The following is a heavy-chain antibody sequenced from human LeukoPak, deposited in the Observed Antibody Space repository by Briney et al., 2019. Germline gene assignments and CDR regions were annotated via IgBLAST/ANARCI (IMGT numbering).Heavy chain of an antibody. CDR2: IKQYGSEK. Sequence: PGGSLRLSCVASGFTFSNYCMIWVRQAPGKGLEWVANIKQYGSEKYYVDSVKGRFTISRDNTKNSLYVQMNSLRAEDTAVYYCARAKAETSGSIDYWGQGALVTVSS. CDR1: GFTFSNYC. CDR3: ARAKAETSGSIDY. D-gene: IGHD3-22*01. J-gene: IGHJ4*02. V-gene: IGHV3-7*01.